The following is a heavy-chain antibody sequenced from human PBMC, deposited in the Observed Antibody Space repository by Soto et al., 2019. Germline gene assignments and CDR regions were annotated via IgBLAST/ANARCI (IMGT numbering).Heavy chain of an antibody. CDR2: IRSKGDGETT. CDR1: GFTFSNAW. V-gene: IGHV3-15*01. Sequence: GGSLRLSCAASGFTFSNAWMSWVRQAPGKGLEWVGRIRSKGDGETTDYAAPVRGRFTISRDDSKNTFFLQMNSLKAEDTAVYYCTTDQAGGYFYYFGVVVWGQGTTVTVSS. CDR3: TTDQAGGYFYYFGVVV. J-gene: IGHJ6*02. D-gene: IGHD2-15*01.